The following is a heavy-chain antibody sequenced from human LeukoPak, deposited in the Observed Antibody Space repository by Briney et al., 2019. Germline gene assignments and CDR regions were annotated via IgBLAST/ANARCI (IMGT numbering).Heavy chain of an antibody. CDR2: IVTAGDT. V-gene: IGHV3-13*04. CDR1: GFTFSTYD. D-gene: IGHD2-15*01. J-gene: IGHJ3*02. CDR3: ARRYCSNGSCKGAFDI. Sequence: GGPLRLSFAASGFTFSTYDMHWVRQAAGKGREWVSGIVTAGDTYYARSAKGRFTISRENAKTSLYLQMNSLRAGDTAVYYCARRYCSNGSCKGAFDIWGHGTMVTVSS.